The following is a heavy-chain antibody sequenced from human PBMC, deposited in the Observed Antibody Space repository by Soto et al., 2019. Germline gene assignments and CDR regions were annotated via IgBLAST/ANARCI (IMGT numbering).Heavy chain of an antibody. CDR1: GGSISSYY. CDR2: IYYSGST. CDR3: ARARIIVPNWFDP. V-gene: IGHV4-59*01. D-gene: IGHD2-2*01. Sequence: SETLSLTCTVSGGSISSYYWSWIRQPPGKGLEWIGYIYYSGSTNYNPSLKSRVTISVDTSKNQFSLKLSSVTAADTAVYYCARARIIVPNWFDPWAQGTLVTVSS. J-gene: IGHJ5*02.